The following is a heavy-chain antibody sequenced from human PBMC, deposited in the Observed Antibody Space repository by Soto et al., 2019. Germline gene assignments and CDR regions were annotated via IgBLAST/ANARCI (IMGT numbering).Heavy chain of an antibody. D-gene: IGHD2-8*01. CDR2: VHGDGITT. CDR1: GFTFRDYW. CDR3: ARGNCTPSGCLPDD. J-gene: IGHJ4*02. V-gene: IGHV3-74*01. Sequence: GGSLRLSCAASGFTFRDYWIHWVRQAPGNGLVWISRVHGDGITTTYADSVKGRFSISRDNAKNTLYLQMNSLSAEDTAVYYCARGNCTPSGCLPDDWGQGSLVTVSS.